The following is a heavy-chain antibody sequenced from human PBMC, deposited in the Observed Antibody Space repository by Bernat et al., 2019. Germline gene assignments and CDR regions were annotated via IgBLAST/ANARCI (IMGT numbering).Heavy chain of an antibody. CDR1: GGSISSGGYS. D-gene: IGHD3-22*01. CDR3: AGGEYYDSSGYPSFGY. CDR2: IYHSGST. Sequence: QLQLQESGSGLVKPSQTLSLTCAVSGGSISSGGYSWSWIRQPPGKGLEWIGYIYHSGSTYYNPSLKSRVTIAVDRSKNQFSLKLSSVTAADTAVYYCAGGEYYDSSGYPSFGYWGQGTLVTVSS. J-gene: IGHJ4*02. V-gene: IGHV4-30-2*01.